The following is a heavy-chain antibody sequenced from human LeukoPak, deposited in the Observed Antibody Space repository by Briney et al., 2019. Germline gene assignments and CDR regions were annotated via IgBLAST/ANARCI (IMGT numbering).Heavy chain of an antibody. CDR3: AKPRDIDSWAFDV. D-gene: IGHD2-15*01. J-gene: IGHJ3*01. V-gene: IGHV3-30*18. CDR1: GFTFNNHD. CDR2: ISYDGRNK. Sequence: GGSLRLSCAASGFTFNNHDMHWVRQAPGKGLEWVAGISYDGRNKYYADSVKGRFTISRDNSKNTLNLQMNSLRTEDTAVYYCAKPRDIDSWAFDVWGQGTVVTVS.